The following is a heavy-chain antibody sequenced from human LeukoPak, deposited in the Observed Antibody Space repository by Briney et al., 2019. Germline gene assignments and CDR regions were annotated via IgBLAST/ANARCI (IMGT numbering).Heavy chain of an antibody. D-gene: IGHD6-25*01. V-gene: IGHV3-23*01. J-gene: IGHJ4*02. CDR3: AKGSAAGRPYYFDY. CDR1: GFIFSNYA. Sequence: PGGSLRLSCAASGFIFSNYAMSWVRQAPGKGLEWVSAIYSTGAYTWYADSVKGRFTISKDSSKTILYLQMNSLRAEDAAVYLCAKGSAAGRPYYFDYWGQGTLVTVSS. CDR2: IYSTGAYT.